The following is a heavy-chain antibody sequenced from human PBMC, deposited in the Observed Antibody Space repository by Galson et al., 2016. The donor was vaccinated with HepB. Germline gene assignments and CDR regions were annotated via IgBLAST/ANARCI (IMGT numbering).Heavy chain of an antibody. CDR1: GGSISSSSYY. CDR2: IYYSGST. V-gene: IGHV4-39*01. J-gene: IGHJ6*02. D-gene: IGHD3-10*01. CDR3: AGHLRGGYGMDV. Sequence: SETLSLTCTVSGGSISSSSYYWGCIRQPPGKGLEWIGSIYYSGSTYYNPSLKSRVTISVDTSENQFSLKLSSVTAADTAVYYCAGHLRGGYGMDVWGQGTTVTVSS.